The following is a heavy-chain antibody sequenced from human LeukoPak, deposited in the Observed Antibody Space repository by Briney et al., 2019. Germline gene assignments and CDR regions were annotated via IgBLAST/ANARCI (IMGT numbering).Heavy chain of an antibody. Sequence: PSETLSLTCSVSGDSITSTSYYWAWIRQPPGKGLEWIGSFFYSGTTHYTPSLRSRVIISVYTAKNQFSLKLSSVTAADTAVYYCARDAITIFGVVINWFDSWGPGTLVTVSS. D-gene: IGHD3-3*01. J-gene: IGHJ5*01. CDR2: FFYSGTT. CDR1: GDSITSTSYY. CDR3: ARDAITIFGVVINWFDS. V-gene: IGHV4-39*07.